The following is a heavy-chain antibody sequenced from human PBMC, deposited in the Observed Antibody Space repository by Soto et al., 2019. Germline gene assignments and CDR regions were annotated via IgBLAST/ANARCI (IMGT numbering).Heavy chain of an antibody. CDR2: ISYDGSNK. Sequence: PGGSLRLSCAASGFTFSSYGMHWVRQAPGKGLEWVAVISYDGSNKYYADSVKGRFTISRDNSKNTLYLQMNSLRAEDTAVYYCAKDSYYYDSSGSFRHWGQGTLVTVSS. D-gene: IGHD3-22*01. CDR3: AKDSYYYDSSGSFRH. CDR1: GFTFSSYG. V-gene: IGHV3-30*18. J-gene: IGHJ1*01.